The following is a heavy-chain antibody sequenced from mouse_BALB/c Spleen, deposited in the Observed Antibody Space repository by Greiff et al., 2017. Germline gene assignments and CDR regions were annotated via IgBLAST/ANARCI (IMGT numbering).Heavy chain of an antibody. CDR3: ARAISPYEYDWFAY. V-gene: IGHV7-3*02. CDR1: GFTFTDYY. Sequence: EVKLVESGGGLVQPGGSLRLSCATSGFTFTDYYMSWVRQPPGKALEWLGFIRNKANGYTTEYSASVKGRFTISRDNSQSILYLQMNTLRAEDSSTYYCARAISPYEYDWFAYRGQGTLVTVSA. D-gene: IGHD2-4*01. CDR2: IRNKANGYTT. J-gene: IGHJ3*01.